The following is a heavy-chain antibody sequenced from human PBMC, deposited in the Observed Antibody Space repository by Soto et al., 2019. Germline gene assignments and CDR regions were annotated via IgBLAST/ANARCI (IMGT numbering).Heavy chain of an antibody. D-gene: IGHD1-26*01. V-gene: IGHV4-39*01. Sequence: SETLSLTCTVSGGSTSSSSYYWGWIHQPPGKGLEWIGSIYYSGSTYYNPSLKSRVTISVDTSKSQFSLKLNSVTAADTAVYYCARLGVGATTQWAFDIWGQGTMVTVSS. CDR3: ARLGVGATTQWAFDI. CDR2: IYYSGST. J-gene: IGHJ3*02. CDR1: GGSTSSSSYY.